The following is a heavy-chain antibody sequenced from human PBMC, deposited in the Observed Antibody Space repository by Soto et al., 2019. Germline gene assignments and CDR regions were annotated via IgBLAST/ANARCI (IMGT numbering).Heavy chain of an antibody. CDR1: GSTFSSYT. D-gene: IGHD2-21*02. CDR3: ARRRYCGADCYSKYYYGMDV. Sequence: QVQLVQSGAEVKKPGSSVKVSCQASGSTFSSYTVSWVRQAPGQGLEWVGKIIPVLGVTYYAPKCRGRFQITADKTKTTAYVELSSLRSGDTAVYYCARRRYCGADCYSKYYYGMDVWGQGTTVTVSS. CDR2: IIPVLGVT. V-gene: IGHV1-69*02. J-gene: IGHJ6*02.